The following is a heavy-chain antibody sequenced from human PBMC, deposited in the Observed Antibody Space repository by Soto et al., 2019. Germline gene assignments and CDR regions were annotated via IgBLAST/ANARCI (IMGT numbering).Heavy chain of an antibody. V-gene: IGHV1-18*01. CDR2: INTYNGNT. J-gene: IGHJ4*02. D-gene: IGHD6-13*01. CDR1: GYTFTNYG. CDR3: ARGSSPVDFDY. Sequence: QVQLVQSGAEVKKPGASVQVSCKASGYTFTNYGINWVRQAPGQGLEWMGWINTYNGNTNFAQRLQGRVTMTTEASTSTAYMELRRLRSDDTAVYYCARGSSPVDFDYGGQGTLVTFSS.